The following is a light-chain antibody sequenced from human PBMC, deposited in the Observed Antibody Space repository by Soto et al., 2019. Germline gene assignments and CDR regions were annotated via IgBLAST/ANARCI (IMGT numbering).Light chain of an antibody. V-gene: IGKV1-5*01. CDR1: QSIISW. Sequence: DIGMTQSPCARSASVVDIVTSSFQASQSIISWFAWYQQKPGKVPKLLIYAASSLESGVTSRFSGSGSGTEFTLTIRRLQPDDFATYYSQQYSRLYNFGQGTKVDIK. CDR3: QQYSRLYN. CDR2: AAS. J-gene: IGKJ2*01.